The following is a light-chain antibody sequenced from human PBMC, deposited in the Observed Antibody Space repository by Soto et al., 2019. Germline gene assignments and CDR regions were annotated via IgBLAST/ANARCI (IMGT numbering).Light chain of an antibody. Sequence: QSVLTQPPAVSGTPGQRVTFFCSGSSSNIGTHSVHWYQHLPGTAPKVLISSNNERPSGVPARFSGSKSGTSASLAISGLRSEDEADYYCAAWDDSLSGYVFGTGTKLTVL. CDR1: SSNIGTHS. J-gene: IGLJ1*01. CDR3: AAWDDSLSGYV. CDR2: SNN. V-gene: IGLV1-47*02.